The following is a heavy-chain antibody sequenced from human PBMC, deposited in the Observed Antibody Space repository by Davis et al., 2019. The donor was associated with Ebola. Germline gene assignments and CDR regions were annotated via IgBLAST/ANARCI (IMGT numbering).Heavy chain of an antibody. CDR2: TYYNSKWYN. V-gene: IGHV6-1*01. D-gene: IGHD5-12*01. CDR1: GDSVSGSSGA. Sequence: HSQTLSLTCVIPGDSVSGSSGAWNRIRQSPSRGLEWLGRTYYNSKWYNDYAVSVKNRITINPDPTKNQFSLQLNSVTPEDTAVYYCVRGWLRSKFDYWGQGTLVTVSS. CDR3: VRGWLRSKFDY. J-gene: IGHJ4*02.